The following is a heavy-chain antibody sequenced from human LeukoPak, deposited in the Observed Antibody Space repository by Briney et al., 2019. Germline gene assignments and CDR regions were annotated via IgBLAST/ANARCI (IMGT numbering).Heavy chain of an antibody. D-gene: IGHD2-2*01. V-gene: IGHV3-74*01. Sequence: GGSLRLSCAASGFTLSRSWMPWSRLAPGKWLVWVSRIDNEGSSTSYADSVKGRFTISRENAKNSFYLQMNSLRAGDTAVYYCAGQARPGSAEGAFDIWGQGTMVTVSS. J-gene: IGHJ3*02. CDR1: GFTLSRSW. CDR3: AGQARPGSAEGAFDI. CDR2: IDNEGSST.